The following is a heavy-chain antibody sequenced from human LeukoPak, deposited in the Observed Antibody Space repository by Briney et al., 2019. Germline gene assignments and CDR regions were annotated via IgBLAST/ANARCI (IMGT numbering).Heavy chain of an antibody. Sequence: GGSLRLSCAASGFTFSTYIMNWVRQTPGKGLEWVSYIGTSTSSVYYADSVKGRFTISRDNAKNSLYLEMNSLRAEDTAVYYCGGGLWEQRHSAYFDFWGQGTLVTVFS. D-gene: IGHD1-26*01. CDR2: IGTSTSSV. CDR1: GFTFSTYI. CDR3: GGGLWEQRHSAYFDF. V-gene: IGHV3-21*01. J-gene: IGHJ4*02.